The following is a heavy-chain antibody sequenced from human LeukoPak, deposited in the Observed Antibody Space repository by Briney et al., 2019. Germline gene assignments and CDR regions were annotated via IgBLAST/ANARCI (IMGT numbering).Heavy chain of an antibody. CDR2: ISYDGSNK. Sequence: GGSLRLSCAASGFTFSSYGMHRVRQAPGKGLEWVAVISYDGSNKYYADSVKGRFTISRDNSKNTLYLQMNSLRAEDTAVYYCARVVGVLAVAAPAAYWGQGTLVTVSS. V-gene: IGHV3-30*19. D-gene: IGHD6-19*01. CDR1: GFTFSSYG. J-gene: IGHJ4*02. CDR3: ARVVGVLAVAAPAAY.